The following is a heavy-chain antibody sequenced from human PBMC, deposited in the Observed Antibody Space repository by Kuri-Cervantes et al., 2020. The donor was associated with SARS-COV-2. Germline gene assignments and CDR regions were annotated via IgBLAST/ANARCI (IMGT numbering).Heavy chain of an antibody. CDR2: IIPIFGTA. V-gene: IGHV1-69*13. CDR1: GGTFSSYA. Sequence: SVKVSCKASGGTFSSYAISWVRQAPGQGLEWMEGIIPIFGTANYAQKFQGRVTITADESTSTAYMELSSLRSEDTAVYYCARDTWRSPAAITGSIDPWGQGTLVTVSS. D-gene: IGHD2-2*01. CDR3: ARDTWRSPAAITGSIDP. J-gene: IGHJ5*02.